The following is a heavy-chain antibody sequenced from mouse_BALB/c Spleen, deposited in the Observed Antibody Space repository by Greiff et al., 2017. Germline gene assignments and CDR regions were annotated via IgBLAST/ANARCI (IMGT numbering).Heavy chain of an antibody. CDR2: INPYNDGT. D-gene: IGHD2-4*01. CDR1: GYTFTSYV. V-gene: IGHV1-14*01. Sequence: LVESGPELVKPGASVKMSCKASGYTFTSYVMHWVKQKPGQGLEWIGYINPYNDGTKYNEKFKGKATLTSDKSSSTAYMELSSLTSEDSAVYYCARWDYYYAMDYWGQGTSVTVSS. J-gene: IGHJ4*01. CDR3: ARWDYYYAMDY.